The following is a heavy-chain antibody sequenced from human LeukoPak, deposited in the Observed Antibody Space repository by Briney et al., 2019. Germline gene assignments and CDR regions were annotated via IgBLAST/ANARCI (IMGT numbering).Heavy chain of an antibody. D-gene: IGHD2-15*01. CDR2: ISYDGSNK. V-gene: IGHV3-30*04. CDR3: SKSRVYCSGGSCYAYYYYYYMDV. J-gene: IGHJ6*03. CDR1: GFTFSNYA. Sequence: GSLRLSCASSGFTFSNYAIHWVRQAPGKGLEWVSFISYDGSNKYYADSGKGRFTISRDNSKNTLELQMNRLRAEDTAVYYCSKSRVYCSGGSCYAYYYYYYMDVGGKGTTVTISS.